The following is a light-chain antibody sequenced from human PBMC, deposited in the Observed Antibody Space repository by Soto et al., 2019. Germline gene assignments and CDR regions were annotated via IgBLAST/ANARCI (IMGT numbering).Light chain of an antibody. CDR2: INYDGTH. J-gene: IGLJ3*02. V-gene: IGLV4-69*01. CDR3: QSLGTLIQV. CDR1: SGYSTYA. Sequence: QAVVTQSPSASASLGASVKLTCTLSSGYSTYAIAWHQQQSEKGPRFLMKINYDGTHSKGDGFFDRFSGSSAGAERHLTISSLQFDDEADYYRQSLGTLIQVFGGGTKLTVL.